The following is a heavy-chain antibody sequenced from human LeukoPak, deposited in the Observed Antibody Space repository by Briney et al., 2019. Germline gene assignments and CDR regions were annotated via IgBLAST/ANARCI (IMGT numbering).Heavy chain of an antibody. CDR2: INPYGSST. Sequence: GGSLRLSCVASGFSISTYWMHWVRQAPGKGLVCVSRINPYGSSTNYADSGKSRSTISRDSARNTVYLQMNSLRADDTAVYYCARGNSGSSGLWDSWGQGTLVTVSS. CDR3: ARGNSGSSGLWDS. CDR1: GFSISTYW. D-gene: IGHD1-26*01. J-gene: IGHJ4*02. V-gene: IGHV3-74*01.